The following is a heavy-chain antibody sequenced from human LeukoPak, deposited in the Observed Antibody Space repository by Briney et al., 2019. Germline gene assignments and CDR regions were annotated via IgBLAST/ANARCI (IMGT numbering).Heavy chain of an antibody. J-gene: IGHJ3*02. CDR2: INHSGST. CDR1: GGSFSGYY. V-gene: IGHV4-34*01. Sequence: SETLSLTCAVYGGSFSGYYWSWIRQPPGKGLEWIGEINHSGSTNYNPSLKSRVTISVDTSKNQFSLKLSSVTAADTAVYYCARVRRHYGYRSGGSCYSPLGAFDIWGQGTMVTVSS. CDR3: ARVRRHYGYRSGGSCYSPLGAFDI. D-gene: IGHD2-15*01.